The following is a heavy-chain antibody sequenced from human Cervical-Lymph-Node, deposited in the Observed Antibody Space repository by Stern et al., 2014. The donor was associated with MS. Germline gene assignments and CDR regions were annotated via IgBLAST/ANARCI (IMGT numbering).Heavy chain of an antibody. CDR2: VSFDGLNT. D-gene: IGHD1-26*01. V-gene: IGHV3-30*18. Sequence: DQLVESGGGVVQPGGSLRLSCAASGFTLSNSGMHWVRQPPGKGLEWVAVVSFDGLNTYYGDSVKGRFTVSRDNSKNTLYLQMNSLRDDDTAVYYCAKDLSGRYYGEYFHDWGQGTLVTVSS. J-gene: IGHJ1*01. CDR3: AKDLSGRYYGEYFHD. CDR1: GFTLSNSG.